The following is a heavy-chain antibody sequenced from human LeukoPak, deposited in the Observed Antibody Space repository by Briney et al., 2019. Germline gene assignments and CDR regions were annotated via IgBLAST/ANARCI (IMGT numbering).Heavy chain of an antibody. Sequence: ASVKVSCKASGYTFTSYAMHWVRQAPGQRLEWMGWINTGNGNTKYSQNFQGRVTITRDTSASTAYMDLSSLRSEDTAVYYRARDESYAVYWGQGTLVTVSS. CDR1: GYTFTSYA. CDR2: INTGNGNT. D-gene: IGHD3-10*01. J-gene: IGHJ4*02. CDR3: ARDESYAVY. V-gene: IGHV1-3*04.